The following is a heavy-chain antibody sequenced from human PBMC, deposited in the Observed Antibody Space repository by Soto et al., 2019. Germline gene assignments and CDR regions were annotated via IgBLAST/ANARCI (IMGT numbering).Heavy chain of an antibody. D-gene: IGHD4-17*01. CDR2: MGPDGSST. Sequence: EVQVVESGGGLVQPGGSLRLSCAASGISFSRYWTHWVRQAQGKGLEWVSRMGPDGSSTSYADSVKGRFSISRDDAKNTLSLQVNSLRADDTAVYYCAVHGDYDAFNFWGQGTVVTVSS. J-gene: IGHJ3*01. CDR1: GISFSRYW. V-gene: IGHV3-74*01. CDR3: AVHGDYDAFNF.